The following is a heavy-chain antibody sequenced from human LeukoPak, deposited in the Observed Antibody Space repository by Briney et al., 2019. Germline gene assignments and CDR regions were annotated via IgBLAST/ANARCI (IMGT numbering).Heavy chain of an antibody. CDR2: IKQDGSEK. D-gene: IGHD6-6*01. V-gene: IGHV3-7*01. J-gene: IGHJ6*03. CDR1: GFTFSSYW. CDR3: AREKGAARWGYYYYYMDV. Sequence: GGSLRLSCAASGFTFSSYWMSWVRQAPGKGLEWVANIKQDGSEKYYVDSVKGRFTISRDNAKNSLYLQMNSLRAEDTAVYYCAREKGAARWGYYYYYMDVWGKGTTVTVSS.